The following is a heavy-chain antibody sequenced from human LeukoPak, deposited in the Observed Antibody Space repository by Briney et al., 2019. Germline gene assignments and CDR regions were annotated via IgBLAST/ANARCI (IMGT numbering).Heavy chain of an antibody. CDR1: GGSFSGYY. CDR2: INHSGST. D-gene: IGHD3-10*01. CDR3: ARKNDGSGSYHRSYNY. Sequence: PSETLSLTCAVYGGSFSGYYWSWIRQPPGKGLEWIGEINHSGSTNYNPSLKSRVTISVDTSKNQFSLKLSSVTAADTAVYYCARKNDGSGSYHRSYNYWGQGTLVTVSS. J-gene: IGHJ4*02. V-gene: IGHV4-34*01.